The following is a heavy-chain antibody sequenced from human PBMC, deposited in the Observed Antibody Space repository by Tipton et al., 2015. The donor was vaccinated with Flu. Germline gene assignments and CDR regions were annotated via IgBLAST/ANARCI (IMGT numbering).Heavy chain of an antibody. CDR2: IYYTGNT. D-gene: IGHD3-10*01. J-gene: IGHJ4*02. CDR3: ARPGSSVGWYYLDH. Sequence: TLSLTCAVSGDSLRSDYYWGWIRQPPGKGLEWIGNIYYTGNTYYNPSLKSRVTISVDRSKNQFSLKVTSVTAADTAVYYCARPGSSVGWYYLDHWGQGTLVTVSS. V-gene: IGHV4-38-2*01. CDR1: GDSLRSDYY.